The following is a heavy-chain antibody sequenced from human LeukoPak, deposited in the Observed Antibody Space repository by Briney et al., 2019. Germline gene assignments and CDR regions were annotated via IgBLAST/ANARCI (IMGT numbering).Heavy chain of an antibody. CDR1: GFSFSTYW. CDR2: ISSDGSST. CDR3: AKESFYDYGDYDGSYYDY. Sequence: GGSLRLSCAASGFSFSTYWMHWVRQAPGKGLVWVSRISSDGSSTTYADSVQGRFTISRDNSKNTLYLQMNSLRAEDTAVYYCAKESFYDYGDYDGSYYDYWDQGTLVTVSS. D-gene: IGHD4-17*01. V-gene: IGHV3-74*01. J-gene: IGHJ4*02.